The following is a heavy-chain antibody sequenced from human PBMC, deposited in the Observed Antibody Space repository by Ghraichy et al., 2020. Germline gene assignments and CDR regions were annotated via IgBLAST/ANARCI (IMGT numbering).Heavy chain of an antibody. CDR2: ISSSSSYI. CDR3: ARDLSVRVVVAATNDY. D-gene: IGHD2-15*01. J-gene: IGHJ4*02. V-gene: IGHV3-21*01. CDR1: GFTFSSYS. Sequence: GESLNISCAASGFTFSSYSMNWVRQAPGKGLEWVSSISSSSSYIYYADSVKGRFTISRDNAKNSLYLQMNSLRAEDTAVYYCARDLSVRVVVAATNDYWGQGTLVTVSS.